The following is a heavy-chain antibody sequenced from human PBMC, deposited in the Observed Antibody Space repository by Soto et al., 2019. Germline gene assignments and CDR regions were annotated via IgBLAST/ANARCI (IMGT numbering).Heavy chain of an antibody. J-gene: IGHJ4*02. D-gene: IGHD6-6*01. CDR3: ARRAYSSSSSTYYFDY. V-gene: IGHV5-51*01. CDR2: IYPGDSDT. CDR1: GYSFTSYW. Sequence: GESVKISCKGSGYSFTSYWIGWVRQMPGKGLEWMGIIYPGDSDTRYSPSFQGQVTISADKSISTAYLQWSSLKASDTAMYYCARRAYSSSSSTYYFDYWGQGTLVTVSS.